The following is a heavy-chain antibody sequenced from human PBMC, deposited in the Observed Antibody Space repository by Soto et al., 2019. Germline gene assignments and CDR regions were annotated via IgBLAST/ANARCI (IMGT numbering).Heavy chain of an antibody. Sequence: QVQLVQSGAEMRKPGSSLRVSCKASGGTFSDFAFSWVRQAPGQGLEWMGGIVPRFGSPNYAQKFGGRVTISADTSTSTVYIEASSLRFDAPAVYFGARDRIQLRLGKYSFNGMDVWGQGTTITVSS. D-gene: IGHD3-16*01. V-gene: IGHV1-69*06. CDR2: IVPRFGSP. CDR1: GGTFSDFA. CDR3: ARDRIQLRLGKYSFNGMDV. J-gene: IGHJ6*02.